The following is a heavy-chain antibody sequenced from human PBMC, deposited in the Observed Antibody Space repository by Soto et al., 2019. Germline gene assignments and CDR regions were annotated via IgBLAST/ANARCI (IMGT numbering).Heavy chain of an antibody. CDR3: LCGGNFFVY. CDR2: IDQDGSER. V-gene: IGHV3-7*01. D-gene: IGHD3-16*01. J-gene: IGHJ4*02. CDR1: GFTFSTYW. Sequence: EVQLVESGGGLVQPGESLRLSCAASGFTFSTYWMTWVRQPPGKGLEWVANIDQDGSERYYVDYVRGRFTISRDNAKNSLYLQMNSLGVEDTAVYYCLCGGNFFVYWGQGTLVTVSP.